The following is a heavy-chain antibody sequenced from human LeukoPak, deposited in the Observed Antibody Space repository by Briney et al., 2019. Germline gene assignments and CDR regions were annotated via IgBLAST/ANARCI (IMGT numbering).Heavy chain of an antibody. V-gene: IGHV4-30-2*01. Sequence: SEALSLTCVVSGGSTSSGGYYSSWIRQPPGTGLEWIGYIYHSGSTYYNPSLKSRVTISVDTSKNQFSLNLSSATAADTAVYYCAREPGYSSGSVDWGQGTLVTVPS. J-gene: IGHJ4*02. D-gene: IGHD6-19*01. CDR3: AREPGYSSGSVD. CDR2: IYHSGST. CDR1: GGSTSSGGYY.